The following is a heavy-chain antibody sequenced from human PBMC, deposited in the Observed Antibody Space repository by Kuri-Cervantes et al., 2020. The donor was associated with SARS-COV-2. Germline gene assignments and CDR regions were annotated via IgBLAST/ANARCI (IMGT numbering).Heavy chain of an antibody. J-gene: IGHJ4*02. D-gene: IGHD2-2*01. CDR3: ARDCSSTSCYFGSAGDFDY. CDR2: ISSSSSTI. Sequence: LSLTCAVSGYSISSGYYWGWIRQPPGKGLEWVSYISSSSSTIYYADSVKGRFTISRDNAKNSLYLQMNSLRAEDTAVYYCARDCSSTSCYFGSAGDFDYWGQGTLVTVSS. CDR1: GYSISSGYY. V-gene: IGHV3-11*04.